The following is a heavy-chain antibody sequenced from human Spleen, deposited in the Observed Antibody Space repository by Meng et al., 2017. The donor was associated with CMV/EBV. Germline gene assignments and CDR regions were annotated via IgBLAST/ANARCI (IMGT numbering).Heavy chain of an antibody. V-gene: IGHV4-39*07. CDR2: IYYSGST. Sequence: SETLSLTCTVSGGSISSISYYWGWIRQPPGKGLEWIGSIYYSGSTYYNPSLKSRVTISVDTSKNQFSLKLSSVTAADTAVYYCARDVSGYSGYYYGMDVWGQGTTVTVSS. J-gene: IGHJ6*02. CDR3: ARDVSGYSGYYYGMDV. D-gene: IGHD5-12*01. CDR1: GGSISSISYY.